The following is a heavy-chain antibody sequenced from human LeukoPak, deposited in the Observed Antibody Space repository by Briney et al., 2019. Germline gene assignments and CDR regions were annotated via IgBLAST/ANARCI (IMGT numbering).Heavy chain of an antibody. CDR2: IKQDGSGK. J-gene: IGHJ3*02. CDR3: ARLHLGDDAFDI. Sequence: PGGSLRLSCAASGFTFSSYAMSWVRQAPGKGLEWVANIKQDGSGKYYVDSVKGRFTISRDNAKNSLYLQMNSLRAEDTAVYYCARLHLGDDAFDIWAKGQWSPSLQ. CDR1: GFTFSSYA. D-gene: IGHD7-27*01. V-gene: IGHV3-7*01.